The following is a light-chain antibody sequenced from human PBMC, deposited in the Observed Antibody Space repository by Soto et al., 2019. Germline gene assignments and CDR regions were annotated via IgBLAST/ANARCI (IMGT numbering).Light chain of an antibody. CDR2: GAS. V-gene: IGKV1-39*01. Sequence: IQMTQSPSTLSASFGDRGTLTCQASQSISTYLNWYEKKPGEAPKLLLCGASSLQGGVPSRFSGSGSGTDLTLTISSLQTEDFANYYCQQTYSIFPLTFGGGTKVDIK. J-gene: IGKJ4*01. CDR1: QSISTY. CDR3: QQTYSIFPLT.